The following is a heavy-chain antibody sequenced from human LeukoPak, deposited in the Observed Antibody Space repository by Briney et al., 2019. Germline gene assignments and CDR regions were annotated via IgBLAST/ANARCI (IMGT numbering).Heavy chain of an antibody. CDR3: ARHTMVRGVIITRGYYYYMDV. J-gene: IGHJ6*03. Sequence: PSETLSLTCAVYGGSFSGYYWSWIRQPPGKGLEWIGEINHSGSTNYNPSLKSRVTISVDTSKNQFSLKLSSVTAADTAVYYCARHTMVRGVIITRGYYYYMDVWGKGTTVTISS. D-gene: IGHD3-10*01. V-gene: IGHV4-34*01. CDR2: INHSGST. CDR1: GGSFSGYY.